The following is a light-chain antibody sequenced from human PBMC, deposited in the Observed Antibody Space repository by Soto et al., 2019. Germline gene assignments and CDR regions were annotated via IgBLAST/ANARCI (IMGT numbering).Light chain of an antibody. CDR2: EVS. J-gene: IGLJ1*01. CDR1: SSDVGGYNY. CDR3: SSYTSSSPLYV. Sequence: QSALTQPASVSGSPGQSITISCTGTSSDVGGYNYVSWYQQHPGKAPKLMIYEVSNRPSGVSNRFSGSKSGNTASLTISGLQAEDEGDYYCSSYTSSSPLYVFGTGTKLTVL. V-gene: IGLV2-14*01.